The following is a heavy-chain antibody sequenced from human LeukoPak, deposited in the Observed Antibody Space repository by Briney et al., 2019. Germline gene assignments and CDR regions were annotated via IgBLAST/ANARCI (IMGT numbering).Heavy chain of an antibody. D-gene: IGHD3-22*01. CDR1: GFTFSSYA. CDR2: ISSNGGST. CDR3: ARGTYSSGSDFDY. Sequence: SGGSLRLSCAASGFTFSSYAMHWVRQAPGKGLEYVSAISSNGGSTYYANSVKGRFTISRDNSKNTLYLQMGSLRAEDMAVYYCARGTYSSGSDFDYWGQGTLVTVSS. V-gene: IGHV3-64*01. J-gene: IGHJ4*02.